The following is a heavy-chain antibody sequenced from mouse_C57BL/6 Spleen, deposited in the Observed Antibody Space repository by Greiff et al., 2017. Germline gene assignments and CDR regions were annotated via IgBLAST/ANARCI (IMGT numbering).Heavy chain of an antibody. Sequence: QVQLQQSGAELARPGASVKMSCKASGYTFTSYTLPWVKQRPGPGLEWIGYINPSSGYTKYNQKFKDKATLTADKSSSTAYMQLSSLTSEDSAVYYCARSGELRLFDDWGQGTTLTVSS. D-gene: IGHD3-2*02. CDR1: GYTFTSYT. J-gene: IGHJ2*01. V-gene: IGHV1-4*01. CDR2: INPSSGYT. CDR3: ARSGELRLFDD.